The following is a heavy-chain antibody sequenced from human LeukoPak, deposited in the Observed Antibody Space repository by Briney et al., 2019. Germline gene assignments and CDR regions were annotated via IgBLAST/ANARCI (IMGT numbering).Heavy chain of an antibody. V-gene: IGHV4-59*01. D-gene: IGHD3-22*01. CDR1: GGSISSYY. Sequence: SETLSLTCTVSGGSISSYYWSWIRQPPGKGLEWIGYIYYSGSTNYNPSLKSRVTISVDTSKNQFSLRLSSVTAADTAVYYCARGLGSSGYPTNSDWGQGTLVTVSS. CDR2: IYYSGST. J-gene: IGHJ4*02. CDR3: ARGLGSSGYPTNSD.